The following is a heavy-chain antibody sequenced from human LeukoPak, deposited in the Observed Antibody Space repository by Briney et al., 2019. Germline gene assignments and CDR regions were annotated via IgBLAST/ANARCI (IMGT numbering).Heavy chain of an antibody. J-gene: IGHJ6*03. V-gene: IGHV1-58*02. CDR1: GFTFTSSA. Sequence: SVKVSCKASGFTFTSSAMQWVRQARGQRLEWIGWIVVGSGNTNYAQKFQERVTITRDMSTSTAYMELSSLRSEDTAVYYCARDLYRFLEWLTPGGMDVWGKGTTVTVSS. CDR3: ARDLYRFLEWLTPGGMDV. D-gene: IGHD3-3*01. CDR2: IVVGSGNT.